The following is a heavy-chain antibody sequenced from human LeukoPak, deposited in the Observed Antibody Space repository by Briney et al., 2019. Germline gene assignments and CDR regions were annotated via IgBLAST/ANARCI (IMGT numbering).Heavy chain of an antibody. J-gene: IGHJ5*01. CDR1: GGSFSGYY. Sequence: PSETLSLTCAVYGGSFSGYYWSWIRQPPGKGLEWIGEINHSGSTNYNPSLKSRVTISVDKSKNQFSLKLSSVTAADTAVYYCASRDYYGSGSYIVDWFDSWGQGTLVTVSS. V-gene: IGHV4-34*01. CDR2: INHSGST. CDR3: ASRDYYGSGSYIVDWFDS. D-gene: IGHD3-10*01.